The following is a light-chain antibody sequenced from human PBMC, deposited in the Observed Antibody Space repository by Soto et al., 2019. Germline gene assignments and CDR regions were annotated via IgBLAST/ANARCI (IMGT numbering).Light chain of an antibody. V-gene: IGKV3-11*01. CDR1: QSMTTK. CDR2: DAS. J-gene: IGKJ5*01. Sequence: EIVMTQSPATLSVSPGEGVTHSCRASQSMTTKLAWYQQKPGQAPRLLIYDASNRATGIPARFSGSGSGTDFTLTISSLDPEDSAVYYCQQRSNWPPITFGQGTRLEIK. CDR3: QQRSNWPPIT.